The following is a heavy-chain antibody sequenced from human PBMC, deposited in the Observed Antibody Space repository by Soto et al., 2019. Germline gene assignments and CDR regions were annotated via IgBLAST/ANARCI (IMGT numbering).Heavy chain of an antibody. CDR3: ARISSYSFFAF. V-gene: IGHV2-70*11. J-gene: IGHJ4*02. Sequence: SGPTLVNPTQTLTLTCTFSGFSLSTRGMSVSWIRQPPGKALEWLARIDWDNDKYYSASLKTRLTISKDTSKNQLVLTLTNLALLDTPTFYCARISSYSFFAFWGKGFLDTVP. CDR2: IDWDNDK. CDR1: GFSLSTRGMS. D-gene: IGHD2-15*01.